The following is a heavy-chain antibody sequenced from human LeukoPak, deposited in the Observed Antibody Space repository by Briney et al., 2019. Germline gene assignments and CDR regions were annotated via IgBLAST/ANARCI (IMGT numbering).Heavy chain of an antibody. CDR2: IYSGGST. D-gene: IGHD2-15*01. CDR1: GFTVSSNY. Sequence: GGSLRLSCAASGFTVSSNYMSWVRQAPGKGLEWVSVIYSGGSTYYADSVKGRFTISRDNAKNTLYLQMNSLRAEDTAVYYCAILWWHRADYWGQGTLVTVSS. CDR3: AILWWHRADY. J-gene: IGHJ4*02. V-gene: IGHV3-53*01.